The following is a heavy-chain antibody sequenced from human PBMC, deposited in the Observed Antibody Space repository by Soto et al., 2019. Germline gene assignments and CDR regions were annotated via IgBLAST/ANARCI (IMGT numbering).Heavy chain of an antibody. CDR2: IYYSGST. Sequence: ASETLSLTCTVSGGSISSGGYYWSWIRQHPGKGLEWIGYIYYSGSTYYNPSLKSRVTISVDTSKNQFSLKLSSVTAADTAVYYCAREGGYYDSSGPDAFDIWGQGTMVTVSS. D-gene: IGHD3-22*01. CDR1: GGSISSGGYY. CDR3: AREGGYYDSSGPDAFDI. V-gene: IGHV4-31*03. J-gene: IGHJ3*02.